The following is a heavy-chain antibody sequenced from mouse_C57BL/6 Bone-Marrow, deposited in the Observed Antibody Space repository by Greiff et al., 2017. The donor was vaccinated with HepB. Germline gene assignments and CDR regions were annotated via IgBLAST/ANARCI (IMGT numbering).Heavy chain of an antibody. Sequence: EVHLVESGGDLVKPGGSLKLSCAASGFTFSTSGMSWVRQTPDKRLEWVATINTGGTYTYYADSVRGRFTISRDTAKNTLFLLMSSLKSEDSAIYDCARDRFDYYFDYWGQGTTLTVSS. V-gene: IGHV5-6*01. CDR3: ARDRFDYYFDY. CDR1: GFTFSTSG. CDR2: INTGGTYT. J-gene: IGHJ2*01.